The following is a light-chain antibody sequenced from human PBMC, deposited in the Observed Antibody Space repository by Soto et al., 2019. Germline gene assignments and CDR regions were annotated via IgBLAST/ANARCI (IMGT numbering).Light chain of an antibody. CDR3: QQRSNPIT. CDR1: QSVSSY. J-gene: IGKJ5*01. CDR2: DAS. Sequence: PGERATLSCRASQSVSSYLAWYQQKPGQAPRLLIYDASNRATGIPARFSGSGSGTDFTLTISSLEPEDFAVYYCQQRSNPITFGQGTRLEIK. V-gene: IGKV3-11*01.